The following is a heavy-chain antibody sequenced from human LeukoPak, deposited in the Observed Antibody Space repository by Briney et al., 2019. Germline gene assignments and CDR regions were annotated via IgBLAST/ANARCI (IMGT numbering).Heavy chain of an antibody. CDR3: ARDIVVSKEGYYYYYGMDV. CDR2: INPNSGGT. J-gene: IGHJ6*02. V-gene: IGHV1-2*04. Sequence: ASVKVSCKASGYTFTGYYMHWVRQAPGQGLEWMGWINPNSGGTNCAQKFQGWVTMTRDTSISTAYMELSRLRSDDTAVYYCARDIVVSKEGYYYYYGMDVWGQGTTVTVSS. D-gene: IGHD3-22*01. CDR1: GYTFTGYY.